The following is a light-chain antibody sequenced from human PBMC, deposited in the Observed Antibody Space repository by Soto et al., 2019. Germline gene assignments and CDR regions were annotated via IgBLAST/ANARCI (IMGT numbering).Light chain of an antibody. J-gene: IGLJ3*02. CDR2: DVS. V-gene: IGLV2-14*01. CDR3: SSYTSSSTLV. Sequence: QSALTQPASVSESPGQSITISCTGTSSDVGLYNYVSWYQQHPGKAPKLMIYDVSNRPSGVSNRFSGSKSGNTASLTISGLQAEDEADYYCSSYTSSSTLVFGGGTKLTVL. CDR1: SSDVGLYNY.